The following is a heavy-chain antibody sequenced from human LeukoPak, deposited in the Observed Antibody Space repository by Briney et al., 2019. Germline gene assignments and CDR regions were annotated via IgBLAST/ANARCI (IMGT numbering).Heavy chain of an antibody. CDR3: AREAYCGAECYSGRIQHWLDP. Sequence: ASVKVSCKASGGTFGSYAISWVRQAPGQGLEWMGRIIPILDIANYAQKFQGRVTITADKSTSTAYMELSSLRSADRAVYYCAREAYCGAECYSGRIQHWLDPWGEGTLVTVSS. J-gene: IGHJ5*02. V-gene: IGHV1-69*10. CDR1: GGTFGSYA. D-gene: IGHD2-21*01. CDR2: IIPILDIA.